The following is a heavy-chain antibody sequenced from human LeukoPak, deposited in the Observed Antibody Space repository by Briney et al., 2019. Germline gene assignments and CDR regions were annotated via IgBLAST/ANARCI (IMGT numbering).Heavy chain of an antibody. CDR1: GGSISSYH. CDR3: ARLRRGFDISGYYAFDI. V-gene: IGHV4-59*01. CDR2: IYYSGST. Sequence: PSETLSLTCTVSGGSISSYHWSWIRQPPGKGLEWIGYIYYSGSTNYNPSLRSRVTISVDTSKNQFSLKLTSVTAADTAVYYCARLRRGFDISGYYAFDIWGQGTMVTVSS. D-gene: IGHD3-22*01. J-gene: IGHJ3*02.